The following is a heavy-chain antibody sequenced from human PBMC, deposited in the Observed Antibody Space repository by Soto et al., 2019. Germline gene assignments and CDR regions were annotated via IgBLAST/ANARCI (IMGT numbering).Heavy chain of an antibody. CDR3: ARAGKFGYGDYNPGLLYYYYGMDV. V-gene: IGHV1-69*13. Sequence: GASVKVSCKASGGTFSSYAISWVRQAPGQGLEWMGGIIPIFGTANYAQKFQGRVTITADESASTAYMELSSLRSEDTAVYYCARAGKFGYGDYNPGLLYYYYGMDVWGQGTTVTVSS. CDR1: GGTFSSYA. J-gene: IGHJ6*02. CDR2: IIPIFGTA. D-gene: IGHD4-17*01.